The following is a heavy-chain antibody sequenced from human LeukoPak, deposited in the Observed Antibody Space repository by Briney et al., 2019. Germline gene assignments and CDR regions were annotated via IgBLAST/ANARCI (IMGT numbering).Heavy chain of an antibody. Sequence: ASVKVSCKASGYTFTSYAMHWVRQAPGQRLEWMGWISAGNGNTKYSQKFQGRVTITRDTSASTAYMELSSLRSEDTAVYYCARGAAAGTFNYWGQGTLVTVSS. V-gene: IGHV1-3*01. CDR2: ISAGNGNT. CDR3: ARGAAAGTFNY. D-gene: IGHD6-13*01. CDR1: GYTFTSYA. J-gene: IGHJ4*02.